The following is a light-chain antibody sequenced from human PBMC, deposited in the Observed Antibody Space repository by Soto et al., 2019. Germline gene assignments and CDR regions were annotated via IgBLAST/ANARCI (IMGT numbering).Light chain of an antibody. CDR3: QQYGSSRVT. CDR2: GAS. CDR1: QSISDT. Sequence: EIVMTQSPATLSVSPGGRATLSCRASQSISDTLAWYQQKPGQAPRLLIYGASSRATGIPDRFSGSGSGTDFTLTISRLEPEDFAVYYCQQYGSSRVTFGPGTKVDIK. V-gene: IGKV3-20*01. J-gene: IGKJ3*01.